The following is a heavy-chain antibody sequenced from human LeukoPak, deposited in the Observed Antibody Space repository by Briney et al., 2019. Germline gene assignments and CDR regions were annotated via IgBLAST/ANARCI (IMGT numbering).Heavy chain of an antibody. CDR2: MSSDGNAV. CDR1: GFTFTAHL. V-gene: IGHV3-30-3*01. J-gene: IGHJ4*02. CDR3: VRVSEYYHDHSASFDY. Sequence: GGSLRLSCAASGFTFTAHLIHWVRQAPGKGLGWVAVMSSDGNAVFYAGSVKGRFTISRDNSKNTLFLQMNSLRPEDTAVYYCVRVSEYYHDHSASFDYWGQGTLVTVSS. D-gene: IGHD3-22*01.